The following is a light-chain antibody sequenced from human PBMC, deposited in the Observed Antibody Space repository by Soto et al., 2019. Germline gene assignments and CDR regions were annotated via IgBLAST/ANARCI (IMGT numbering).Light chain of an antibody. CDR1: QSISSW. V-gene: IGKV1-5*01. CDR2: DAS. CDR3: QQYGYT. J-gene: IGKJ2*01. Sequence: DIQMTQSPSTLSASVGDRVTITCRASQSISSWLAWYQQKPGKAPKLLIYDASSLESGVPSRFSGSGSGTEFTLTISSLQPGDFATYYCQQYGYTFGQGTKLEIK.